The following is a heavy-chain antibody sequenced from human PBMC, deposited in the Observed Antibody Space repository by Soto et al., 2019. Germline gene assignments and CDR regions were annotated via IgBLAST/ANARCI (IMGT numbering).Heavy chain of an antibody. V-gene: IGHV4-59*01. J-gene: IGHJ4*02. D-gene: IGHD2-15*01. CDR1: GGSISSYY. Sequence: QVQLQESGPGLVKPSETLSLTCTVSGGSISSYYWSWIRQPPGKGLEWIGYIYYSGSTNDNPSLKSRVTISVAAAKSQFSLNLSSVTAAGKAVYYCAGRRGGAFGFWGQETRVTVSS. CDR3: AGRRGGAFGF. CDR2: IYYSGST.